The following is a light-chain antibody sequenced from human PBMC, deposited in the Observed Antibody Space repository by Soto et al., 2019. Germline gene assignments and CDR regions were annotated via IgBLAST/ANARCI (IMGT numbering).Light chain of an antibody. CDR3: CSYAGTYSYV. V-gene: IGLV2-11*01. J-gene: IGLJ1*01. CDR1: SSDVGAYNY. Sequence: QSVLTQPRSVSGSPGQSVTISCTGTSSDVGAYNYGSWYQQHPGKAPKFMIYDVSKRPSGVPDRFSGSKSGNTASLTISGLQAEDEAYYYCCSYAGTYSYVFGTGTKVTVL. CDR2: DVS.